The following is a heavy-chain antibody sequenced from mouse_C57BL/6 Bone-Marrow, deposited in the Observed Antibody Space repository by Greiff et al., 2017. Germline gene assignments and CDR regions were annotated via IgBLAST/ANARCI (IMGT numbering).Heavy chain of an antibody. Sequence: EVKVVESEGGLVQPGSSMKLSCTASGFTFSDYYMAWVRQVPEKGLEWVANINYDGSSTYYLDSLKSRFIISRDNAKNILYLQMSSLKSEDTATYYGARVFYYGNYDYFDYWGQGTTLTVSS. V-gene: IGHV5-16*01. CDR3: ARVFYYGNYDYFDY. CDR2: INYDGSST. CDR1: GFTFSDYY. D-gene: IGHD2-1*01. J-gene: IGHJ2*01.